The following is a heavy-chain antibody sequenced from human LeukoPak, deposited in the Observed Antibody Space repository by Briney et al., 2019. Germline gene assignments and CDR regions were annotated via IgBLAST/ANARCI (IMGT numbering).Heavy chain of an antibody. CDR3: AKDHDWNYVGLFDY. CDR1: GFTFSSYA. V-gene: IGHV3-23*01. J-gene: IGHJ4*02. Sequence: GGSLRLSCAASGFTFSSYAMSWVRQAPGKGLGWVSAISGSGGSTYYADSVKGRFTISRDNSKNTLYLQMNSLRAEDTAVYYCAKDHDWNYVGLFDYWGQGTLVTVSS. CDR2: ISGSGGST. D-gene: IGHD1-7*01.